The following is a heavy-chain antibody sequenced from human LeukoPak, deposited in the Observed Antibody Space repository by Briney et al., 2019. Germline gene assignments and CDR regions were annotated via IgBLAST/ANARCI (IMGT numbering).Heavy chain of an antibody. D-gene: IGHD3-3*01. CDR2: MNPNSGNT. Sequence: ASVKVSCKASGYTFTSYDINWVRQATGQGLEWMGWMNPNSGNTGYAQKFQGRVTMTRNTSISTAYMELSSLRSEGTAVYYCARGLAYYDFWSGYQNWFDPWGQGTLVTVSS. CDR1: GYTFTSYD. V-gene: IGHV1-8*01. CDR3: ARGLAYYDFWSGYQNWFDP. J-gene: IGHJ5*02.